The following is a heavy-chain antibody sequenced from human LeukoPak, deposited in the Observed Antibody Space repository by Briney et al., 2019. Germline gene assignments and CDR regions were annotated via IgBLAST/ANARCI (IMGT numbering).Heavy chain of an antibody. D-gene: IGHD3-22*01. Sequence: TGGSLTLSCAASGFTFSSYDMHWVRQATGKGLEWVSVIGTGGDTYYPGSVKGRFTISIENAKNSLYLQMNSLRAGDTAVYYCARGQGDYDCSGIDYWGQGTLVTVSS. CDR2: IGTGGDT. CDR1: GFTFSSYD. CDR3: ARGQGDYDCSGIDY. V-gene: IGHV3-13*01. J-gene: IGHJ4*02.